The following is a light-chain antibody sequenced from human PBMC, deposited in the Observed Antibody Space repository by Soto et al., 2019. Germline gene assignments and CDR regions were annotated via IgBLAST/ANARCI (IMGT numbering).Light chain of an antibody. Sequence: QYVLTQPPSASGTPGQRVTISCSGSSNNIGSSYVYWYQQVPGTAPKLLIYGNNKRPSGVPDRFSGSKSGTSASLAISGLRSEDEADYYCAAWDDSLSGRVFGGGTQLTVL. CDR3: AAWDDSLSGRV. CDR2: GNN. J-gene: IGLJ3*02. V-gene: IGLV1-47*01. CDR1: SNNIGSSY.